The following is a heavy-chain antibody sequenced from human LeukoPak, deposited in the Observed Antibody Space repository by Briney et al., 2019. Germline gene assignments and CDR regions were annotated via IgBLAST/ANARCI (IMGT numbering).Heavy chain of an antibody. V-gene: IGHV3-23*01. CDR2: ISGSGGST. CDR1: GFTFSSYA. J-gene: IGHJ5*02. CDR3: AKRPRSYNMTTVYP. D-gene: IGHD4-17*01. Sequence: GGSLRLSCAASGFTFSSYAMSWVRQAPGKGLEWVSAISGSGGSTYYADSVKGRFTISRDNSKNTLYLQMNSLRAEDTAVYYCAKRPRSYNMTTVYPWGQGTLVTVSS.